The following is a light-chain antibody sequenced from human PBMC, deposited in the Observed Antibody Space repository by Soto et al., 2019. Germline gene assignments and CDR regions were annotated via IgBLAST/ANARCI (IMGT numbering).Light chain of an antibody. V-gene: IGKV1-5*01. CDR3: QQYNSYSRT. CDR1: QSISSW. CDR2: DAS. Sequence: DIQMTQSPSPLSASVGDRVTITCRASQSISSWLAWYQQKPGKAPKLLIYDASSLESGVPSRFSGSGSGTEFTLTISSLQPDDFATYYCQQYNSYSRTFGQGTKVDI. J-gene: IGKJ1*01.